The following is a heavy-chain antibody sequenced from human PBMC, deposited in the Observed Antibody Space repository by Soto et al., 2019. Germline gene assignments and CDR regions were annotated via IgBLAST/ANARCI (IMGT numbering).Heavy chain of an antibody. CDR1: GDSFPSNGVA. D-gene: IGHD3-10*01. CDR3: ARGKYFGFGG. Sequence: SQTLSLTCAISGDSFPSNGVAWNWIRQSPSRGLEWLGRTYYRSKWYNDYAVSVKSRITVNPDTSKNQFSLQLSSVTPEDTAVQLRARGKYFGFGGRGQGTKGTVSS. CDR2: TYYRSKWYN. V-gene: IGHV6-1*01. J-gene: IGHJ6*01.